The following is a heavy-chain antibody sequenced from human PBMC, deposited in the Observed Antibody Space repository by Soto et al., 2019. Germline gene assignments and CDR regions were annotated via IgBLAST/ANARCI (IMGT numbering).Heavy chain of an antibody. D-gene: IGHD6-13*01. Sequence: ASVKVSCKASGYTFTGYYMHWVRQAPGQGLEWMGWINPNSGGTNYAQKFQGRVTMTRDTSISTAYMELSRLRSDDTAVYYCARDHESWYYWFDPWGQGTLVTVS. CDR3: ARDHESWYYWFDP. CDR1: GYTFTGYY. CDR2: INPNSGGT. J-gene: IGHJ5*02. V-gene: IGHV1-2*02.